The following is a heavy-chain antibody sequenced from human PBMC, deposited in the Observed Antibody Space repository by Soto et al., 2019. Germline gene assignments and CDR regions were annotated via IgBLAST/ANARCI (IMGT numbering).Heavy chain of an antibody. D-gene: IGHD6-13*01. CDR3: AHNEQQLVASYCDY. V-gene: IGHV2-5*02. CDR1: GFSLSTSGVG. Sequence: QITLKESGPTLVKPTQTLTLTCTFSGFSLSTSGVGVGWIRQPPGKALEWLALIYWDDDKLYSPSLKIRLTITKDTSKNQLVPTMTTIDPVDTDTYYCAHNEQQLVASYCDYWGQGTLVTVYS. CDR2: IYWDDDK. J-gene: IGHJ4*02.